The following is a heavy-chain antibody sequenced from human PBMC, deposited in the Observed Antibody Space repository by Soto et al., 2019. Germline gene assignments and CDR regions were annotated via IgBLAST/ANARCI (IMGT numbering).Heavy chain of an antibody. CDR3: AHIVITFGGVVADDAFDV. CDR2: IYWDDDK. Sequence: SGPTLVNPTETLTLTCTFSGFSLTTRGVGVGWISQPPGKALEWLAVIYWDDDKRYSPSLKTRLVLTKDTPENQVVLTMTNMDSVDTATYFCAHIVITFGGVVADDAFDVWGQGTMVTVSS. J-gene: IGHJ3*01. CDR1: GFSLTTRGVG. D-gene: IGHD3-16*02. V-gene: IGHV2-5*02.